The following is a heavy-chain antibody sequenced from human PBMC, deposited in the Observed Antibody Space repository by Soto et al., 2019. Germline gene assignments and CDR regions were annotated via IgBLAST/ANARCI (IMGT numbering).Heavy chain of an antibody. J-gene: IGHJ6*03. CDR2: INHSGST. CDR3: ARGQTYYDFWSGYPRAYYYYYMDV. CDR1: GGSFSGYY. V-gene: IGHV4-34*01. Sequence: QVQLQQWGAGLLKPSETLSLTCAVYGGSFSGYYWSWIRQPPGKGLEWIGEINHSGSTTYNPSLNSRVTISVDTSKNHFSLKLSSVTAADTAVYYCARGQTYYDFWSGYPRAYYYYYMDVWGKGTTVTVSS. D-gene: IGHD3-3*01.